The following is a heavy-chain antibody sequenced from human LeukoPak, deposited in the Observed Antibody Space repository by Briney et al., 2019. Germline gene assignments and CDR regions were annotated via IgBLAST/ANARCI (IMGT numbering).Heavy chain of an antibody. V-gene: IGHV4-39*07. CDR1: GGSISSSSYY. D-gene: IGHD5-24*01. CDR2: INHSGST. Sequence: SETLSLTCTVSGGSISSSSYYWGWIRQPPGKGLEWIGEINHSGSTNYNPSLKSRVTISVDTSKNQFSLKLSSVTAADTAVYYCARGRRWLQTRGYYFDYWGQGTLVTVSS. J-gene: IGHJ4*02. CDR3: ARGRRWLQTRGYYFDY.